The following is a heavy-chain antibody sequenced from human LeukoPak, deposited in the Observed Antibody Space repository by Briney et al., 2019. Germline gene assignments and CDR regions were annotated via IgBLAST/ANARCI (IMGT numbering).Heavy chain of an antibody. Sequence: SETLSLTCTVSGGSISSYYWSWIRQPPGKGLEWIGYIFYSGSTNYNPSLKSRVTISLDTSKNQFSLKLSSVTAADTAVYYCARVSWFPGTSYYYMDVWGKGTTVTVSS. D-gene: IGHD1-1*01. CDR3: ARVSWFPGTSYYYMDV. V-gene: IGHV4-59*01. CDR1: GGSISSYY. CDR2: IFYSGST. J-gene: IGHJ6*03.